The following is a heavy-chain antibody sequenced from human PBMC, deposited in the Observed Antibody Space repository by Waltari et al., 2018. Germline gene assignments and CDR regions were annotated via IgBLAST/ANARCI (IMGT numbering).Heavy chain of an antibody. D-gene: IGHD5-18*01. V-gene: IGHV3-30*01. CDR1: GFIFSAYG. J-gene: IGHJ6*03. Sequence: QVQLVDSGGGVVQPGRSLRLSCAASGFIFSAYGVHWVRQAPGKGLEWVAVISNDGGKEYYANAVKGRFTISRDNSKNTLYLQMNSLRAEDTAVYYCARVGYSYGIYYYYMDVWGKGTTVTVSS. CDR3: ARVGYSYGIYYYYMDV. CDR2: ISNDGGKE.